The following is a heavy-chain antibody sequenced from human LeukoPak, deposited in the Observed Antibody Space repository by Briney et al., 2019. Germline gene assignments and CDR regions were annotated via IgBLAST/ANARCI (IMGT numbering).Heavy chain of an antibody. V-gene: IGHV3-23*01. CDR3: ARAAAGLH. D-gene: IGHD6-13*01. Sequence: HPGGSLRLSCAASGFTFSNYGMIWVRQAAGKGLEWVSGISGSGGSTYLADSVKGRFTISRDNSKNTLYLQMNSLRAEDTAVYYCARAAAGLHWGQGTLVTVSS. CDR2: ISGSGGST. J-gene: IGHJ4*02. CDR1: GFTFSNYG.